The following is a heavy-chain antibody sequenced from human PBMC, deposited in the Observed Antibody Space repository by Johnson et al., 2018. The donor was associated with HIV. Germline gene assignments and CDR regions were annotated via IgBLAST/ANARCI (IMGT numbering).Heavy chain of an antibody. V-gene: IGHV3-7*01. J-gene: IGHJ3*02. CDR2: IKQDGSEK. CDR3: ARDQDDGIQLWMGDAFDI. Sequence: VQLVESGGGVVQPGRSLRLSCAASGFTFSSYWMSWVRQAPGKGLEWVANIKQDGSEKYYVDSVKGRFTVSRDNAKNSLYLQMNSLRADDTAVYYCARDQDDGIQLWMGDAFDIWGQGTMVTVSS. CDR1: GFTFSSYW. D-gene: IGHD5-18*01.